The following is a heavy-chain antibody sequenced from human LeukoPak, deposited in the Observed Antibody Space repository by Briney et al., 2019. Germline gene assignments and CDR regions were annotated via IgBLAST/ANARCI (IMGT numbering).Heavy chain of an antibody. D-gene: IGHD2-8*01. V-gene: IGHV3-30*03. Sequence: GRSLRLSCAASGFTFSSYGMHWVRQAPGRGLEWVAVISYDGSNKYYVDSVKGRFTISRDNSENMLYLQMNSLRDEDTAVYYCARGLMTPNTYCDLWGQGTLVTVSS. CDR2: ISYDGSNK. CDR3: ARGLMTPNTYCDL. J-gene: IGHJ4*02. CDR1: GFTFSSYG.